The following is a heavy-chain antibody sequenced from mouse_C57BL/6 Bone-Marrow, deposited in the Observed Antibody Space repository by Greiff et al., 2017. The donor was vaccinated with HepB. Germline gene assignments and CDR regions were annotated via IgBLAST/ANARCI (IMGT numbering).Heavy chain of an antibody. V-gene: IGHV1-66*01. CDR3: ARLGHYYGSSPYYAMDY. J-gene: IGHJ4*01. CDR2: IYPGSGNT. CDR1: GYSFTSYY. D-gene: IGHD1-1*01. Sequence: QVQLQQSGPELVKPGASVKISCKASGYSFTSYYIHWVKQRPGQGLEWIGWIYPGSGNTKYNEKFKGKATLTADTSSSTAYMQLSSLTSEDSAVYYCARLGHYYGSSPYYAMDYWGQGTSVTVSS.